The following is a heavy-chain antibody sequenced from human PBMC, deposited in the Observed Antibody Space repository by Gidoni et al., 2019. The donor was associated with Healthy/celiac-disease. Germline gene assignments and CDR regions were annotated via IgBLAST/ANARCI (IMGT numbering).Heavy chain of an antibody. V-gene: IGHV3-7*01. D-gene: IGHD4-17*01. Sequence: EVQLVEYGGGLVQPGGSLRLSCAASGFTFSSDWMSWVRQAPGKGLEWVDNIKQDGSEKYYVDSGKGRFTISRDNAKNSLYLQMNSLRAEDTAVYYCASRTDDYGDFYFDYWGQGTLVTVSS. CDR2: IKQDGSEK. J-gene: IGHJ4*02. CDR1: GFTFSSDW. CDR3: ASRTDDYGDFYFDY.